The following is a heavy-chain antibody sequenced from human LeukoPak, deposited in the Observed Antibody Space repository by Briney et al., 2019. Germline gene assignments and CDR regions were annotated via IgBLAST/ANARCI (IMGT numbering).Heavy chain of an antibody. J-gene: IGHJ4*02. CDR1: GYTFTGYY. D-gene: IGHD2-2*01. V-gene: IGHV1-2*02. CDR2: INPNSGGT. CDR3: ARVSASCCYEIDY. Sequence: GASVKVSCKASGYTFTGYYMHWVRQAAGQGLEWMGWINPNSGGTNYAQKFQGRVTMTRDTSISTAYMELSRLRSDDTAVYYCARVSASCCYEIDYWGQGTLVTVSS.